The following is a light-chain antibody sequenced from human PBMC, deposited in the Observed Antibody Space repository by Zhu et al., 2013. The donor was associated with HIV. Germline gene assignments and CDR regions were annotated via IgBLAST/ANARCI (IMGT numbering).Light chain of an antibody. V-gene: IGKV3-20*01. CDR1: QSVNRY. J-gene: IGKJ5*01. CDR2: GAS. CDR3: QQYGTSPAT. Sequence: EIVLTQSPATLSLSPGESATLSCRASQSVNRYLGWYQQKPGQAPRLLIYGASSRATGIPDRFSGGGSGTDFTLTISRLEPEDFAVYYCQQYGTSPATFGQGTRLEIK.